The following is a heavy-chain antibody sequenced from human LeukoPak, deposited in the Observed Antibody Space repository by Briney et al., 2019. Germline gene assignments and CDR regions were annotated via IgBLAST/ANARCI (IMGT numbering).Heavy chain of an antibody. CDR1: GGTFGSYA. CDR3: ARGPTQQYQLLVWFDP. V-gene: IGHV1-69*01. CDR2: IIPIFGTA. D-gene: IGHD2-2*01. Sequence: GSSVKVSCKASGGTFGSYAISWVRQAPGQGLEWMGGIIPIFGTANYAQKFQGRVTITADEYTSTAYMELSSLRSEDTAVYYCARGPTQQYQLLVWFDPWGQGTLVTVSS. J-gene: IGHJ5*02.